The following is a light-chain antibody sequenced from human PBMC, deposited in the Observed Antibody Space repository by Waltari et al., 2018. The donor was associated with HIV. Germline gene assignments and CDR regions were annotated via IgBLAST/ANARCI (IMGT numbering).Light chain of an antibody. J-gene: IGLJ3*02. CDR3: QVWHAKSDHWV. CDR1: NLDNKG. CDR2: DDS. Sequence: YVLTQPPSVSVAPGKTARITCVVNNLDNKGVQWYQQVPGQAPRLVMYDDSDRPSGVPARFSGSNSGNTATLTISRVEVGDEADYYCQVWHAKSDHWVFGGGTRLAVL. V-gene: IGLV3-21*03.